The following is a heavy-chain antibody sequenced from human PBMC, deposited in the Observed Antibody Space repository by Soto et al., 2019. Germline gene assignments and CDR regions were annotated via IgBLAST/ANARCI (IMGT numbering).Heavy chain of an antibody. D-gene: IGHD3-22*01. CDR1: GGTFSSYA. CDR3: AGDPSGITMIE. J-gene: IGHJ4*02. CDR2: IIPIFGTA. Sequence: ASVKVSCKASGGTFSSYAISWVRQAPGQGLEWMGGIIPIFGTANYAQKFQGRVTITADKSTSTAYMELSSLRSEDTAVYYCAGDPSGITMIEWGQGTLVTVSS. V-gene: IGHV1-69*06.